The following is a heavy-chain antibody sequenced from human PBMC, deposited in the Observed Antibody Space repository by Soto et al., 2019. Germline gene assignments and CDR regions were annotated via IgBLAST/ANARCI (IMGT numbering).Heavy chain of an antibody. Sequence: SLRRSCAATVFPFCDYYMSWLRQAPGKGLEWVSYISSSSSYTNYADSVKGRFTISRDNAKNSLHLQMNSLRAEDTAVYYCATLSRSYHYYYYYGMDVWGQGT. D-gene: IGHD3-10*01. CDR1: VFPFCDYY. CDR2: ISSSSSYT. J-gene: IGHJ6*02. V-gene: IGHV3-11*03. CDR3: ATLSRSYHYYYYYGMDV.